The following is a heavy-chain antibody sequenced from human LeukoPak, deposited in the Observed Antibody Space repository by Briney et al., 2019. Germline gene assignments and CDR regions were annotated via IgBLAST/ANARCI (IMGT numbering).Heavy chain of an antibody. J-gene: IGHJ1*01. CDR1: GFTLSSYS. CDR2: ISSSSSYI. Sequence: GGSLRLSCAASGFTLSSYSMNWVRQAPGKGLEWVSSISSSSSYIYSADSVKGRFTISRDNSKNTQSLQMNSLRAEDTAVYYCAKDDDWGRYKHWGQGTLVTVSS. V-gene: IGHV3-21*04. CDR3: AKDDDWGRYKH. D-gene: IGHD3-16*01.